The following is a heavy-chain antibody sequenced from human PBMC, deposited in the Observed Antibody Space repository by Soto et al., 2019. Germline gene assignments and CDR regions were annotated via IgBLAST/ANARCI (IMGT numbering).Heavy chain of an antibody. V-gene: IGHV3-21*01. CDR2: ISSSSSYI. Sequence: AGGSLRLSCAASGFTFSSYSMNWVRQAPGKGLEWVSSISSSSSYIYYADSVKGRFTISRDNAKNSLYLQMNSLRAEDTAVYYCARDLVGAPDYWGQGTLVTVSS. CDR3: ARDLVGAPDY. CDR1: GFTFSSYS. D-gene: IGHD1-26*01. J-gene: IGHJ4*02.